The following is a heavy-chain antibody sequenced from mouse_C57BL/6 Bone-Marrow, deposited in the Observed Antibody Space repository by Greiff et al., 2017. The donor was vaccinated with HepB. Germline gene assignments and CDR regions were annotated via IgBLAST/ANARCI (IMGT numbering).Heavy chain of an antibody. J-gene: IGHJ3*01. CDR3: ARAGSSSWFAY. V-gene: IGHV1-50*01. D-gene: IGHD1-1*01. CDR1: GYTFTSYW. CDR2: IDPSDSYT. Sequence: GAELVKPGASVKLSCKASGYTFTSYWMQWVKQRPGQGLEWIGEIDPSDSYTNYNQKFKGKATLTVDTSSSTAYMQLSSLTSEDSAVYYCARAGSSSWFAYWGQGTLVTVSA.